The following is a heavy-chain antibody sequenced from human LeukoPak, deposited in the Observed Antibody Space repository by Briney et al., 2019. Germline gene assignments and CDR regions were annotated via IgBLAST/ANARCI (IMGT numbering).Heavy chain of an antibody. CDR2: IKQDGSEK. Sequence: GGSLRLSCAASGFTFSSYWMSWVRQAPGKGLEWVANIKQDGSEKYYVDSVRGGITISRYNAKTSLYLRISRLRAEDTAVYYCTRVRYYDGSGYTYYFDSRGPGNLVTVSS. J-gene: IGHJ4*02. CDR1: GFTFSSYW. CDR3: TRVRYYDGSGYTYYFDS. D-gene: IGHD3-22*01. V-gene: IGHV3-7*01.